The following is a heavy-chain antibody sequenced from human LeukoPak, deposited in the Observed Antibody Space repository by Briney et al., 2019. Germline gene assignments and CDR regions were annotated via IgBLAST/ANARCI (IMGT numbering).Heavy chain of an antibody. V-gene: IGHV3-53*01. CDR1: GFTVSNSY. J-gene: IGHJ4*02. Sequence: GGSLRLSCVASGFTVSNSYMTWVRQTPGKGLEWVAFISGGGMTLYADSVKGRFIISRDYSKDTLHLQMNRLTVTDTAVYYCTRGFGGDLFGYYFDSWGPGTQVTVSS. CDR3: TRGFGGDLFGYYFDS. D-gene: IGHD2-2*03. CDR2: ISGGGMT.